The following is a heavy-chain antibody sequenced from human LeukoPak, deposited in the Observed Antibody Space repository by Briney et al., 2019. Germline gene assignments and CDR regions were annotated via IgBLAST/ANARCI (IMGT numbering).Heavy chain of an antibody. Sequence: SETLSLTCAVYGGSFSGYYWSWIRQPPGEGLEWIGEINHSGSTNYNPSLKSRVTISVDTSKNQFSLKLSSVTAADTAVYYCARGRYNWNRGYFDYWGQGTLVTVSS. CDR1: GGSFSGYY. D-gene: IGHD1-20*01. CDR2: INHSGST. V-gene: IGHV4-34*01. CDR3: ARGRYNWNRGYFDY. J-gene: IGHJ4*02.